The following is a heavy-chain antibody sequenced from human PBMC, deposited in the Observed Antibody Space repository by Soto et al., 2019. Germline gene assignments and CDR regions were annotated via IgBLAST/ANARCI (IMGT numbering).Heavy chain of an antibody. CDR3: ARDVGFAAAGSWFDP. V-gene: IGHV1-18*04. D-gene: IGHD6-13*01. CDR2: ISAYNGNT. J-gene: IGHJ5*02. CDR1: CYTFTSYG. Sequence: ASVKVSCKASCYTFTSYGISWVRQAPGQGLEWMGWISAYNGNTNYAQKLQGRVTMTTDTSTSTAYMELRSLRSDDTAVYYCARDVGFAAAGSWFDPWGQGTLVTVSS.